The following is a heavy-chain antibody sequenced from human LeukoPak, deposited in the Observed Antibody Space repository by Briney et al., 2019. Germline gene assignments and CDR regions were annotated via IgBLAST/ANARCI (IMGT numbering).Heavy chain of an antibody. CDR3: ARLKCISTTCPSRYVMDV. CDR1: GGSISSYY. CDR2: IYYSGST. J-gene: IGHJ6*02. D-gene: IGHD2-2*01. Sequence: PSETLSLTCSVSGGSISSYYWSWIRQPPGKGLEYIGYIYYSGSTNYNPSLKSRVTISVDTSKDQFSLNLTSVTAADTAVYYCARLKCISTTCPSRYVMDVWGQGTTVTVS. V-gene: IGHV4-59*01.